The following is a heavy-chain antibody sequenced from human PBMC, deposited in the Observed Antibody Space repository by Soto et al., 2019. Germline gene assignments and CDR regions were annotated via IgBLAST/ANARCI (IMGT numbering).Heavy chain of an antibody. Sequence: GGSLRLSCTASGFTFVDYAMSWFRQAPGKGLEWVGFIRSKAYGGTTEYAASVKGRFTISRDDSKSIAYLQMNSLKTEDTAVYYCTRDPPPRGGLFYYYGMDVWGQGTTVTVSS. CDR1: GFTFVDYA. CDR3: TRDPPPRGGLFYYYGMDV. CDR2: IRSKAYGGTT. D-gene: IGHD2-15*01. J-gene: IGHJ6*02. V-gene: IGHV3-49*03.